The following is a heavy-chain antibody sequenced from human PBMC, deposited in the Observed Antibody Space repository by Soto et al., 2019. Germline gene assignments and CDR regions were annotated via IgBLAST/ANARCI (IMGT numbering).Heavy chain of an antibody. J-gene: IGHJ3*02. CDR3: ARQIAVAGDAFDI. CDR2: IIPILGIA. D-gene: IGHD6-19*01. CDR1: GGTFSSYT. V-gene: IGHV1-69*02. Sequence: QVQLVQSGAEVKKPGSSVKVSCKASGGTFSSYTISWVRQAPGQGLEWMGRIIPILGIANYAQKFQGRVTITAEKSTSTAYMELSSLRAEDTAVYYCARQIAVAGDAFDIWGQGTMVTVSS.